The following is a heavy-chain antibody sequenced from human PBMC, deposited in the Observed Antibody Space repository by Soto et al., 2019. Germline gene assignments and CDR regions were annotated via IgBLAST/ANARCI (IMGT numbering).Heavy chain of an antibody. D-gene: IGHD2-21*01. CDR3: VQSRCGGDCLQSYSSHSYYGLDV. CDR1: GFSLSTTGVG. Sequence: QITLKESGPTLVKPTQTLTLTCTFSGFSLSTTGVGVGWIRQPPGKALEWLALIYCDDDKRYNPSLKSRLTITKDTSKNQVVLTMTHMDPVDTATYYCVQSRCGGDCLQSYSSHSYYGLDVWGQGTTVTVSS. J-gene: IGHJ6*02. CDR2: IYCDDDK. V-gene: IGHV2-5*02.